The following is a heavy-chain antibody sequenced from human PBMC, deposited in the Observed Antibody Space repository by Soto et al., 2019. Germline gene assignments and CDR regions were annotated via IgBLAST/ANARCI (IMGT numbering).Heavy chain of an antibody. CDR2: IKQDGSEK. Sequence: GGSLRLSCAASVFTFSSYWMSWVRQAPGKGLEWVANIKQDGSEKYYVDSVKGRFTISRDNAKNSLYLQMNSLRAEDTAVYYCARDDVLRFLEWFHPGDYWGPGTLVTVSS. V-gene: IGHV3-7*01. J-gene: IGHJ4*02. D-gene: IGHD3-3*01. CDR1: VFTFSSYW. CDR3: ARDDVLRFLEWFHPGDY.